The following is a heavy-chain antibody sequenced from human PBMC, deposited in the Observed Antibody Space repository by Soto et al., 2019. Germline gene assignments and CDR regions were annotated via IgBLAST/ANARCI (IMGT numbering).Heavy chain of an antibody. J-gene: IGHJ4*02. D-gene: IGHD5-18*01. Sequence: QVQLVESGGGVVQPGRSLRLSCAASGFTFSSYAMHWVHQAPGKGLEWVAVILYDGSNKYYADSVKGRFTISRDNSKNTLYLQMNSLRAEDTAVYYCAPTTMDTAMYFDYWGQGTLVTVSS. CDR3: APTTMDTAMYFDY. CDR1: GFTFSSYA. V-gene: IGHV3-30-3*01. CDR2: ILYDGSNK.